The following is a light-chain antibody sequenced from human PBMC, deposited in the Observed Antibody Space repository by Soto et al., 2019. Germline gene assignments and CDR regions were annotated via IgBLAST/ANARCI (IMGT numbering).Light chain of an antibody. Sequence: DIQMTQSPSSLSASVGDRVTITCQASQDIKNYLNWYRQRPGRAPQLLIYYASNLETGVPSRFSGSGSGTDFSLPISSLQPEDVATYYCQQYRPSLFTFGPGTKVEIK. CDR2: YAS. CDR1: QDIKNY. J-gene: IGKJ3*01. V-gene: IGKV1-33*01. CDR3: QQYRPSLFT.